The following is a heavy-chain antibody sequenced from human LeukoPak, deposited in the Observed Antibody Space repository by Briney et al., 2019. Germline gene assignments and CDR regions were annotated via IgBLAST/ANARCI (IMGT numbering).Heavy chain of an antibody. CDR1: DASINTYY. J-gene: IGHJ3*02. CDR3: ARMGPAASSTYYLTADAFDI. V-gene: IGHV4-59*12. D-gene: IGHD2-2*01. Sequence: SETLSLTCTVSDASINTYYWSWTRQPPGKELEWIAYIHHSGGTNSNPSLKSRVTISIDTSKRQFSLKLSSVTAADAAVYYCARMGPAASSTYYLTADAFDIWGQGTMVTVSS. CDR2: IHHSGGT.